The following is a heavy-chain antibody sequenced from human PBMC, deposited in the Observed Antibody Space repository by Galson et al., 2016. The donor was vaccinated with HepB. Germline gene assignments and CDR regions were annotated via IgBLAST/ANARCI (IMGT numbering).Heavy chain of an antibody. CDR2: IRGDGIVS. D-gene: IGHD3-10*01. CDR3: SKEMTGSYFD. Sequence: SLRLSCAASGFTFNAHWMNWVRQAPGKGLEWVANIRGDGIVSYYAESVRGRFTIPRDNAKNSLYLQMNGLRVDEMAVYYCSKEMTGSYFDWGQGTLVTVSS. V-gene: IGHV3-7*01. J-gene: IGHJ4*02. CDR1: GFTFNAHW.